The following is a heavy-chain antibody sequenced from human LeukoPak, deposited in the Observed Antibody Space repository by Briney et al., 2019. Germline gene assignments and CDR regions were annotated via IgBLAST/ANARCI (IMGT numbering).Heavy chain of an antibody. J-gene: IGHJ4*02. CDR2: IYHSGST. CDR3: ASFYGSGSYGLDY. Sequence: SETLSLTCTVSGGSISSGGYSWSWFRQPPGKGLEWIGYIYHSGSTYYNPSLKSRVTISVDRSKNQFSLKLSSVTAADTAVYYCASFYGSGSYGLDYWGQGTLVTVSS. D-gene: IGHD3-10*01. CDR1: GGSISSGGYS. V-gene: IGHV4-30-2*01.